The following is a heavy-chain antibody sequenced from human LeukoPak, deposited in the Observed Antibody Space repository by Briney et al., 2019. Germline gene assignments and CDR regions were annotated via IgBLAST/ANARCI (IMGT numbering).Heavy chain of an antibody. CDR2: IYYSGST. J-gene: IGHJ4*02. CDR3: ARVKAVAGHYYFDY. D-gene: IGHD6-19*01. Sequence: PSETLSLTCTVSGGSISSGGYYWSWIRQHPGKGLEWIGNIYYSGSTYYNPSLKSRVTISVDTSKNQFSLKLSSVTAADTAVYYCARVKAVAGHYYFDYWGQGTLVTVSS. CDR1: GGSISSGGYY. V-gene: IGHV4-31*03.